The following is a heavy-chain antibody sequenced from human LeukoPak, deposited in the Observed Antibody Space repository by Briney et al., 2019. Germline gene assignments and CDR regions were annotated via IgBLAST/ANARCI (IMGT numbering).Heavy chain of an antibody. CDR3: AKVGDYYGSGKYSNFDY. CDR1: GFTFSSYS. Sequence: GGSLRLSCAASGFTFSSYSMNWVRQAPGKGLEWVSTILGSGSGDSTYYADSVKGRFTISRDNSKNTLYLQMSSLRAEDTAVYYCAKVGDYYGSGKYSNFDYWGQGTLVTVSS. CDR2: ILGSGSGDST. D-gene: IGHD3-10*01. V-gene: IGHV3-23*01. J-gene: IGHJ4*02.